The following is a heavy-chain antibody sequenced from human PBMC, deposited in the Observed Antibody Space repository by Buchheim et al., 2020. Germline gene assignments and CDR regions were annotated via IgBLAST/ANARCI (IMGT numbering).Heavy chain of an antibody. V-gene: IGHV1-69*06. D-gene: IGHD5-18*01. CDR3: ARVWAEDTAMARPLHY. CDR1: GGIFSNYA. CDR2: IIPIFGTA. Sequence: QVQLVQSGAEVKKPGSSVKVSCKASGGIFSNYAISWVRQAPGQGLEWMGGIIPIFGTANYAQKFQGRFMITADKSTSTVYMELSSLRSEETAMYYCARVWAEDTAMARPLHYWGQGTL. J-gene: IGHJ4*01.